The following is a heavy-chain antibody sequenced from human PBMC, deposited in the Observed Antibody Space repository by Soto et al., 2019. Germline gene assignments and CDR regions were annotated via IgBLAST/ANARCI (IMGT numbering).Heavy chain of an antibody. J-gene: IGHJ4*02. CDR2: ISYDGSNT. Sequence: GGSLRLSCVASGFTFSSYGMHWVRQSPGKGLEWVAIISYDGSNTYYADSVKGRFTISRDNSKNTLYLQMNSLRAEDTSVYYCAKEGGLSGSYYISSSYYFDYWGQGTLVTVSS. CDR3: AKEGGLSGSYYISSSYYFDY. V-gene: IGHV3-30*18. CDR1: GFTFSSYG. D-gene: IGHD1-26*01.